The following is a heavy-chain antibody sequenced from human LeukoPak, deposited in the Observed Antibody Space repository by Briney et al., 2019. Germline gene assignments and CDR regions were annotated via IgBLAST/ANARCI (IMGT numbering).Heavy chain of an antibody. D-gene: IGHD3-22*01. CDR1: GFSLSTSGVG. V-gene: IGHV2-5*02. Sequence: SGPTLVNPTQTLTLTCTFSGFSLSTSGVGVGWIRQPPGKALEWLALIYWDDDKRYSPSLKSRLTTTKDTSKNQVVLTMTNMDPVDTATYYCAHSIEYYYDSSGLDYWGQGTLVTVSS. CDR3: AHSIEYYYDSSGLDY. CDR2: IYWDDDK. J-gene: IGHJ4*02.